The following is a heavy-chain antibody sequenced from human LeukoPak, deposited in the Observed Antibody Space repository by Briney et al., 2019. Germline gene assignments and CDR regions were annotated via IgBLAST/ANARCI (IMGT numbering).Heavy chain of an antibody. Sequence: ASVKVSCKASGYTFTGYYMRWVRQAPGQGLEWMGWINPNSGGTDYAQKFQGRVTMTRDTSISTAYMELSRLRSDDTAVYYCATLGGYSGSYYGDYWGQGTLVIVSS. CDR2: INPNSGGT. J-gene: IGHJ4*02. D-gene: IGHD1-26*01. V-gene: IGHV1-2*02. CDR3: ATLGGYSGSYYGDY. CDR1: GYTFTGYY.